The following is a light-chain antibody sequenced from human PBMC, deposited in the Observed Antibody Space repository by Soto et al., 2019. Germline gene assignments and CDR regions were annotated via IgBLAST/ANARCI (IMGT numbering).Light chain of an antibody. V-gene: IGKV1-39*01. CDR1: QSISSY. Sequence: DIQMTQSPSSLSASVGDRVTITFRASQSISSYLNWYQQKPGKAPKLLIYAASSLQSGVPSRFSGSGSGTDFTLTISSLQPEDFATYYCQQSYSTPRTFAQGTNVDIK. CDR2: AAS. J-gene: IGKJ1*01. CDR3: QQSYSTPRT.